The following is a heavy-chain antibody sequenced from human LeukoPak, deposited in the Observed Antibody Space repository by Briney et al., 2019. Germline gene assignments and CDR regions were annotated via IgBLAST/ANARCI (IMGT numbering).Heavy chain of an antibody. CDR1: GFTFSSYW. D-gene: IGHD1-26*01. V-gene: IGHV3-7*01. J-gene: IGHJ4*02. CDR2: MNIDGSEK. CDR3: ARDPVEWELLLDY. Sequence: GGSLRLSCAASGFTFSSYWMGWVRQAPGKRLEWVANMNIDGSEKYYADSAKGRFTISGDNARNSVYLQMNSLRVEDTAVYYCARDPVEWELLLDYWGQGTLVTVSS.